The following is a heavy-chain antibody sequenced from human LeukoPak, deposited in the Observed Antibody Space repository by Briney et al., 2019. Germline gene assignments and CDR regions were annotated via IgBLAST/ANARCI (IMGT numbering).Heavy chain of an antibody. CDR2: IYTSGST. V-gene: IGHV4-38-2*01. CDR3: ARVSYSYWYFDL. CDR1: GYSISSGYY. D-gene: IGHD1-26*01. Sequence: SETLSLTCAVSGYSISSGYYWGWIRQPPGKGLEWIGRIYTSGSTNYNPSLKSRVTMSVDTSKNQFSLKLSSVTAADTAVYYCARVSYSYWYFDLWGRGTLVTVSS. J-gene: IGHJ2*01.